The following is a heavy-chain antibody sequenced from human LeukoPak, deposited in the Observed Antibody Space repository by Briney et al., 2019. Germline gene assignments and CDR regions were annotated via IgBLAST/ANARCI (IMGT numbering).Heavy chain of an antibody. V-gene: IGHV4-61*02. D-gene: IGHD3-16*01. CDR3: ARVGDYALKD. Sequence: SQTLSLTCTVSGGSISSGSYYWSWIRQPAGKGLEWIGRIYTSGSTNYNPSLKSRVTMSVDTSKNQCTLKLSSVTAADTAVYYCARVGDYALKDWGQGTLVTVSS. J-gene: IGHJ4*02. CDR1: GGSISSGSYY. CDR2: IYTSGST.